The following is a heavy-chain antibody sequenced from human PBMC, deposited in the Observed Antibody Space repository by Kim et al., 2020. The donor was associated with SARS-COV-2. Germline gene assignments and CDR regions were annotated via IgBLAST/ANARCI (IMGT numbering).Heavy chain of an antibody. Sequence: GGSLRLSCAASGFTFSSYAMSWVRQAPGKGLEWVSAISGSGGSTYYADSVKGRFTISRDNSKNTLYLQMNSLRAEDTAVYYCAKDPEQWLDNYYYYYGMDVWGQGTTVTVSS. J-gene: IGHJ6*02. CDR2: ISGSGGST. D-gene: IGHD6-19*01. V-gene: IGHV3-23*01. CDR3: AKDPEQWLDNYYYYYGMDV. CDR1: GFTFSSYA.